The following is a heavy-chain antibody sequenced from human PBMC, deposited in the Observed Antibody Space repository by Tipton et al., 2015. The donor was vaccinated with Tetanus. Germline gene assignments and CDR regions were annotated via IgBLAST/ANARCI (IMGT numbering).Heavy chain of an antibody. CDR1: GGSISSYF. CDR3: ATMTPVDWYFDL. J-gene: IGHJ2*01. V-gene: IGHV4-59*01. Sequence: TLSLTCSVSGGSISSYFWSWIRQSPGQGLEWIGLIYYSGSTSYNSSLKSRVTISVDTSKNQLSLKLTSVTAADTAVYYCATMTPVDWYFDLWGRGTLVTVSS. CDR2: IYYSGST. D-gene: IGHD4-23*01.